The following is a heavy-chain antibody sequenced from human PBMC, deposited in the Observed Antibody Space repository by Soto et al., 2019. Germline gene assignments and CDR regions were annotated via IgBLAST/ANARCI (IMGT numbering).Heavy chain of an antibody. CDR2: ISYDGNNK. J-gene: IGHJ3*01. Sequence: PGRSQRSSCQAPGFIFIDFGMHWVRQAPGKGLEWVAVISYDGNNKYYGQSVKGRFTISRDNSKNTLFLNMDSLRPEDAAVYHCVKGDLDTAVVNSPDAFDFWGPGTMVTVSS. D-gene: IGHD5-18*01. CDR3: VKGDLDTAVVNSPDAFDF. V-gene: IGHV3-30*18. CDR1: GFIFIDFG.